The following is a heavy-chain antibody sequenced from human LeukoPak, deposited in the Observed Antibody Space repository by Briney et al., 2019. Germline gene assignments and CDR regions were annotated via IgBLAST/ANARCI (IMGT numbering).Heavy chain of an antibody. CDR2: ISSSSSTI. CDR1: GFTFGSYS. V-gene: IGHV3-48*01. D-gene: IGHD5-18*01. J-gene: IGHJ4*02. Sequence: PGGSLRLSCAASGFTFGSYSMNWVRQAPGKGLEWVSYISSSSSTIYYADSVKGRFTISRDNAKNSLYLQMNSLRAEDTAVYYCAREMNTAPDYWGQGTLVTVSS. CDR3: AREMNTAPDY.